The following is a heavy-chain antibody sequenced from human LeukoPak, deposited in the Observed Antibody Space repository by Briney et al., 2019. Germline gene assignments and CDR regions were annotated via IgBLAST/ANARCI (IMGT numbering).Heavy chain of an antibody. CDR3: AGVRREMKRSLGRTTEYSYYYYMDV. J-gene: IGHJ6*03. D-gene: IGHD1/OR15-1a*01. CDR1: GFTFSSYE. V-gene: IGHV3-48*03. Sequence: AGGSLRLSCAASGFTFSSYEMNWVRQAPGKGLEWVSYISSSGSTIYYADSVKGRFTISRDNAKNSLYLQMNRLRAEDTAVYYCAGVRREMKRSLGRTTEYSYYYYMDVWGKGTTVTVSS. CDR2: ISSSGSTI.